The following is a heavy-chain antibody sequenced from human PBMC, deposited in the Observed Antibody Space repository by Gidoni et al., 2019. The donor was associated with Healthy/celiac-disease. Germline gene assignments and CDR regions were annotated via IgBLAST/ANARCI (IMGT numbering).Heavy chain of an antibody. Sequence: QVQLQESGPGLVKPSETLSLTCTVSGGSISSYSWSWIRQPPGKGLEWIGYIYYSGSTNYNPSLKSRVTISVDTSKNQFSLKLSSVTAADTAVYYCAREEVDAGYYDSRGYFDYWGQGTLVTVSS. J-gene: IGHJ4*02. CDR1: GGSISSYS. CDR3: AREEVDAGYYDSRGYFDY. CDR2: IYYSGST. D-gene: IGHD3-22*01. V-gene: IGHV4-59*01.